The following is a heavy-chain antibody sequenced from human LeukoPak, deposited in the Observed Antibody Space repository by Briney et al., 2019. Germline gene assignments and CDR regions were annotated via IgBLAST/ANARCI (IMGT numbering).Heavy chain of an antibody. V-gene: IGHV4-39*01. Sequence: SETLSLTCTVSGGSISSSSHYWGWIRQSPGKGLEWIGNIYYSGRTYYKSSLKSRVTISVDTSKNQFSLKLSSVTAADTAVYYCARQVGWGSQEGGGHYYMDVWGKGTTVTVSS. D-gene: IGHD1-26*01. J-gene: IGHJ6*03. CDR2: IYYSGRT. CDR1: GGSISSSSHY. CDR3: ARQVGWGSQEGGGHYYMDV.